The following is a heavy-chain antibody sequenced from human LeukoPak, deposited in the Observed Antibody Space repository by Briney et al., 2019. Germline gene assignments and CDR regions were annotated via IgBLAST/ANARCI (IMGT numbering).Heavy chain of an antibody. CDR2: INWDDDK. CDR1: GFSLDTSGVG. V-gene: IGHV2-5*02. D-gene: IGHD2-15*01. J-gene: IGHJ4*02. CDR3: AHTLRVGYCSGGSCYYQYYYFDY. Sequence: SGPTLVNPTQTLTPTCTFSGFSLDTSGVGVGWIRQPPGKALEWLALINWDDDKRYSPSLKSRLTITKDTSKNQVVLTMTDMDPVDTATYYCAHTLRVGYCSGGSCYYQYYYFDYSGQGVLVTVSS.